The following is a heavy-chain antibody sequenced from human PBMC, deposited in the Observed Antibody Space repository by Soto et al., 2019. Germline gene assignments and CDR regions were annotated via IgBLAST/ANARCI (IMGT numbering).Heavy chain of an antibody. Sequence: SETLSLTCTVSGGSISSSSYYWGWIRQPPGKGLEWIGSIYYSGSTYYNPSLKSRVTISVDTSKNQFSLKLSSVTAADTAVYYCARVGGSGSYYPNYYYYYMDVWGKGTTVTVSS. CDR1: GGSISSSSYY. CDR3: ARVGGSGSYYPNYYYYYMDV. J-gene: IGHJ6*03. CDR2: IYYSGST. V-gene: IGHV4-39*01. D-gene: IGHD3-10*01.